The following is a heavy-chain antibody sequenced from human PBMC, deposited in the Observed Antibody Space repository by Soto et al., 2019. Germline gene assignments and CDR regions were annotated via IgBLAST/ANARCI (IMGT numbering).Heavy chain of an antibody. D-gene: IGHD5-12*01. CDR1: GGTFSSYA. CDR3: ARVGGYSGYDVYYYYGMDV. Sequence: QVQLVQSGAEVKKPGSSVKVSCKASGGTFSSYAISCVRQAPGQGLEWMGGIIPIFGTANYAQKFQGRVTITADESTSTAYMELSSLRSEDTAVYYCARVGGYSGYDVYYYYGMDVWGQGTTVTVSS. V-gene: IGHV1-69*01. CDR2: IIPIFGTA. J-gene: IGHJ6*02.